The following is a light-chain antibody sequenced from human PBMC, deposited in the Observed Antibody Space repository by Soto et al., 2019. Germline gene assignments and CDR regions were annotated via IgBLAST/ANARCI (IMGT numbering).Light chain of an antibody. CDR1: QSIGSW. J-gene: IGKJ1*01. CDR2: QAS. CDR3: QQYNNYWT. Sequence: DVHRTQCPSTLSASVGDRVTITCRASQSIGSWMAWYQQKPGKAPKLLIYQASNLESGVPSRFSGSGSGTEFTLAISSLQPDDFATYYCQQYNNYWTFGQGTKVDIK. V-gene: IGKV1-5*03.